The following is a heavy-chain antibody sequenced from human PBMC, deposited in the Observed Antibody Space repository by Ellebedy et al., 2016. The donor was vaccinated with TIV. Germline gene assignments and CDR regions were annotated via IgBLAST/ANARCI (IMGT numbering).Heavy chain of an antibody. CDR2: IYYTGNP. Sequence: SETLSLXXAVSGGSISSDYWSWIRQLPGKGLETIGYIYYTGNPNYNASLKSRVTMSIDTSKRQFSLRLTSVTAADTAVYYCARHQWPYGADVWGQGTMVTVSS. J-gene: IGHJ3*01. CDR1: GGSISSDY. V-gene: IGHV4-59*13. CDR3: ARHQWPYGADV. D-gene: IGHD6-19*01.